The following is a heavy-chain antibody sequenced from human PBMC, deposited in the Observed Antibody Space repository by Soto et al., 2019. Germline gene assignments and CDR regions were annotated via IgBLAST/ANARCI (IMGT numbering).Heavy chain of an antibody. V-gene: IGHV3-23*01. Sequence: GGSLRLSCAASGFTFSSYAMSWVRQAPGKGLEWVSAISGSGGSTYYADSVKGRFTISRDNSKNTLYLQMNSLRAEDTAVYYCAKDNGGDTAMVRGYYYGMDVWGQGTTVTVSS. CDR2: ISGSGGST. CDR1: GFTFSSYA. D-gene: IGHD5-18*01. CDR3: AKDNGGDTAMVRGYYYGMDV. J-gene: IGHJ6*02.